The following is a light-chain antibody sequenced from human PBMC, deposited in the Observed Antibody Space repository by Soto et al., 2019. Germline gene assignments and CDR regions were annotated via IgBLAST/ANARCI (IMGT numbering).Light chain of an antibody. CDR1: SSDVGAYNC. Sequence: QSVLTQPRSVSGSPGQSVTISCTGTSSDVGAYNCVSWYQQHPGKAPKLMIYDVSKRPSGVPDRFSGSKSGNTASLTISGLQAEDEADYYCCSYAGSYTHVVFGGGTKLNVL. J-gene: IGLJ2*01. V-gene: IGLV2-11*01. CDR3: CSYAGSYTHVV. CDR2: DVS.